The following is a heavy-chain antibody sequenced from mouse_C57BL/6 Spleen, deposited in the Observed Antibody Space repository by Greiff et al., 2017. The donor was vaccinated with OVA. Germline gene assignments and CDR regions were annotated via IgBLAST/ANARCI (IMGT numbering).Heavy chain of an antibody. CDR1: GYAFTNYL. D-gene: IGHD2-1*01. CDR3: ARDGNSVFAY. CDR2: INPGSGGT. J-gene: IGHJ3*01. Sequence: VQLQQSGAELVRPGTSVKVSCKASGYAFTNYLIEWVKQRPGQGLEWIGVINPGSGGTNYNEKFKGKATLTADKSSSTAYMQLSSLTSEDSAVYFCARDGNSVFAYWGQGTLVTVSA. V-gene: IGHV1-54*01.